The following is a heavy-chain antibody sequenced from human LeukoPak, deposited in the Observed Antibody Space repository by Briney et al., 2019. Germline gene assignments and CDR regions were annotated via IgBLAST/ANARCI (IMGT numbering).Heavy chain of an antibody. Sequence: QPGGSLRLSCAASGFTFSSYAMSWVRQAPGKGLEWVSAISGSGGSTYYADSVKGRFTISRDNSKNTLYLQMNSLRAEDTAVYYCARDSSGLGMFDYWGQGTLVTVSS. CDR1: GFTFSSYA. CDR2: ISGSGGST. J-gene: IGHJ4*02. CDR3: ARDSSGLGMFDY. D-gene: IGHD6-19*01. V-gene: IGHV3-23*01.